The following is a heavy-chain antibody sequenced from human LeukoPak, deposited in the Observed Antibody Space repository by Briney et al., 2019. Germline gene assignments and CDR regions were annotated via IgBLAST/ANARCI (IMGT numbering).Heavy chain of an antibody. CDR1: GFTFRSYS. CDR2: IKQDGSEK. Sequence: GGSLRLSCAASGFTFRSYSMNWVRQAPGKGLEWVANIKQDGSEKYYVDSVKGRFTISRDNAKNSLYLQMNSLRAEDTAVYYCARDGTFTDYGDYGAYACWGQGTLVTVSS. V-gene: IGHV3-7*01. CDR3: ARDGTFTDYGDYGAYAC. D-gene: IGHD4-17*01. J-gene: IGHJ4*02.